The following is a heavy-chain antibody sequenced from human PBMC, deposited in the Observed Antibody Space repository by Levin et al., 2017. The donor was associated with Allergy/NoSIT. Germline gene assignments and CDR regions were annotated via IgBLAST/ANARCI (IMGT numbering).Heavy chain of an antibody. CDR3: ARVWGIDDFWSGCGPVDV. CDR2: VFKSVST. D-gene: IGHD3-3*01. J-gene: IGHJ6*02. CDR1: GGSLSSDIYY. Sequence: SETLSLTCTVSGGSLSSDIYYWSWIRQTPGKGLEWIVYVFKSVSTNYNPSLKRRVTISVDTSKNQFSLNLNSVTAADTAMYYCARVWGIDDFWSGCGPVDVWGQGTTVTVSS. V-gene: IGHV4-61*01.